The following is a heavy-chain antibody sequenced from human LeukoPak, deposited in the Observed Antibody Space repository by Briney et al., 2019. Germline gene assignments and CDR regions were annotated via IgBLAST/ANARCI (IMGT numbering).Heavy chain of an antibody. D-gene: IGHD3-22*01. CDR1: GGTFSSYA. Sequence: ASVKVSCTASGGTFSSYAISWVRQAPGQGLEWMGGIIPIFGTANYAQKFQGRVTITADESTSTAYMELSSLRSEDTAVYYCARVQNYYDSGGYWPAFDIWGQGTMVTVSS. J-gene: IGHJ3*02. CDR2: IIPIFGTA. V-gene: IGHV1-69*13. CDR3: ARVQNYYDSGGYWPAFDI.